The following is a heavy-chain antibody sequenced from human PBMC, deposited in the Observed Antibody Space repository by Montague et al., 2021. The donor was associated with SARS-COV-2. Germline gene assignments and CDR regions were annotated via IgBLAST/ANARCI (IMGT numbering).Heavy chain of an antibody. D-gene: IGHD5-18*01. Sequence: SETLSLTCTVTGGPVSGSSDYWGWIRQSPGKGLEWIASVDYSGSTYYSPSLKSRLTISVDTSKNQFSLKLSSVTAADTALYYCARREYSYGRGDWGQGTLVTVSS. J-gene: IGHJ4*02. CDR2: VDYSGST. CDR1: GGPVSGSSDY. CDR3: ARREYSYGRGD. V-gene: IGHV4-39*01.